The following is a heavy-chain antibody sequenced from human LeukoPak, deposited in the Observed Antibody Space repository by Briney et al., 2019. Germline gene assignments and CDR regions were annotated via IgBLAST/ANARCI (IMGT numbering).Heavy chain of an antibody. CDR1: GFTFSSYA. V-gene: IGHV3-30-3*01. J-gene: IGHJ3*02. CDR3: ARDLVGIVNNALDI. D-gene: IGHD3-22*01. Sequence: PGRSLRLSCAASGFTFSSYAMHWVRQAPGKGLEWVAAISYDGSNKYYADSVKGRFTISRDNSKNTLYLQMNSLRAEDTAVYYCARDLVGIVNNALDIWGQGTMVTVSS. CDR2: ISYDGSNK.